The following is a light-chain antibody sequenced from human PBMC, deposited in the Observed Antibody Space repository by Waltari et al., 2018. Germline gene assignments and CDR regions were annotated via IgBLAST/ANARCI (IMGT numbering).Light chain of an antibody. J-gene: IGLJ3*02. CDR3: SSWTGSPV. CDR1: NSDFGSYNR. V-gene: IGLV2-18*02. CDR2: EVN. Sequence: QSALTQPPYVSGSPGQTVTITCTGTNSDFGSYNRVSWYQKPPGTAPKLVIYEVNNRHSGVPDRFSGSKSGNTASLTISGLQAEDEADYYCSSWTGSPVFGGGTKLTVL.